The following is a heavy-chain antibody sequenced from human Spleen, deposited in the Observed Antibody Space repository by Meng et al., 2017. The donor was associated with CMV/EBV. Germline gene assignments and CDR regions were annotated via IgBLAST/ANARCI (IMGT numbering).Heavy chain of an antibody. Sequence: FSSYAISWVRQAPGQGLEWMGWISPYNGDTNYARNLRGRVTMTTDTPTSTAYMELRSLRSDDTAVYYCARDIEYCSGTGCYEDCFDPWGQGTLVTVSS. CDR2: ISPYNGDT. V-gene: IGHV1-18*01. D-gene: IGHD2-2*01. J-gene: IGHJ5*02. CDR1: FSSYA. CDR3: ARDIEYCSGTGCYEDCFDP.